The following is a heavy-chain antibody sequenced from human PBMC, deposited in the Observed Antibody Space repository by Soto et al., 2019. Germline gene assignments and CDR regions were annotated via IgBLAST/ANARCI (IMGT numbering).Heavy chain of an antibody. D-gene: IGHD4-17*01. CDR1: GGSISSYY. CDR3: ARGGDVTLTREKAFDI. CDR2: TYYSGST. V-gene: IGHV4-59*01. J-gene: IGHJ3*02. Sequence: SETLSLTCTVSGGSISSYYWSWIRQPPGKGLEWIGYTYYSGSTNYNPSLKRRVTISVATSKNQFSLKLSSGTAADTAVYYCARGGDVTLTREKAFDIWGQGTLVTVSS.